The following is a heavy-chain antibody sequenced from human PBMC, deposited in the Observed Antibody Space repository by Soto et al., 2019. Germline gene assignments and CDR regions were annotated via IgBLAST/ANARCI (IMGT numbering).Heavy chain of an antibody. V-gene: IGHV4-34*02. J-gene: IGHJ5*02. Sequence: QVRLQQWGAGLVRPSETLSLTCAVYGGSFNNYCWSWIRQPPGKGLEWIGEVCPGGRTNYSPTLMREVRIVVEGSKNQFSLRLTSVTVADTAVYYCALGDYGQYAAYNWFDPWGQGNLVIVAA. CDR3: ALGDYGQYAAYNWFDP. CDR1: GGSFNNYC. CDR2: VCPGGRT. D-gene: IGHD3-10*01.